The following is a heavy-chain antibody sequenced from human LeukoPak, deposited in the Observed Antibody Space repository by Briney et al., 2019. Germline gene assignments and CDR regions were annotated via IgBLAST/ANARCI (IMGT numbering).Heavy chain of an antibody. D-gene: IGHD3-22*01. CDR2: IPHSADRT. CDR3: AIMHGYYDGSGYWVQ. V-gene: IGHV3-23*01. Sequence: LPGGSLRLSCAASGFTFASYGMSSGREAPGKGLEWVSFIPHSADRTSNADSVEGRLTISRDNPSNTLSMQMNRLRDEDTAVYYCAIMHGYYDGSGYWVQGGQGTLVTVSS. CDR1: GFTFASYG. J-gene: IGHJ1*01.